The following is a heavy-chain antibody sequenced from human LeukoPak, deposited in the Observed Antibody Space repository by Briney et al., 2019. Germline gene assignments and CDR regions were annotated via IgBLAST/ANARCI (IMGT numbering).Heavy chain of an antibody. V-gene: IGHV3-30*18. CDR2: ISFDGSHN. CDR1: GFTFTDRA. Sequence: GGSLRLSCAASGFTFTDRAMHWVRQAPGKGLAWVPFISFDGSHNYNADSVRGRFTISRDNAKNSLYLQMNSLRAEDTALYYCAKALRIAASWDAFDLWGQGTIVTVSS. CDR3: AKALRIAASWDAFDL. J-gene: IGHJ3*01. D-gene: IGHD6-13*01.